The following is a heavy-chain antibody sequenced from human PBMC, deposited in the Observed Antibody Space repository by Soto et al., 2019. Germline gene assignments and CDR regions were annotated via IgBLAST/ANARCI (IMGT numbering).Heavy chain of an antibody. V-gene: IGHV1-18*01. Sequence: QVQLVQSGAEVKKPGASVKVSCKASGYTFTSYGISWVRQAPGQGLEWMGWISAYNGNTNYAQKLQGRVTMTTDTSTSKAYMELRSLRYDDTAVYYCARDRDLYCSGGSCYGYYYYGMDVWGQGTTVTVSS. J-gene: IGHJ6*02. CDR2: ISAYNGNT. CDR1: GYTFTSYG. D-gene: IGHD2-15*01. CDR3: ARDRDLYCSGGSCYGYYYYGMDV.